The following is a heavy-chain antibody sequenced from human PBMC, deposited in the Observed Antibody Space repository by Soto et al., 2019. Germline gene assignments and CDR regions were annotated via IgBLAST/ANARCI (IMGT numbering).Heavy chain of an antibody. J-gene: IGHJ4*02. CDR3: ARLEGLATISYYFDF. D-gene: IGHD3-9*01. CDR2: IYYRGNA. Sequence: PSVTLYLACSVSGDSINSEKDSGGWIRQPPGKGLKWIGSIYYRGNAYYNPSLQTRVTISLDKSRSQFSLKLNSVTAADSAVYFCARLEGLATISYYFDFWGPGALVTVSS. V-gene: IGHV4-39*01. CDR1: GDSINSEKDS.